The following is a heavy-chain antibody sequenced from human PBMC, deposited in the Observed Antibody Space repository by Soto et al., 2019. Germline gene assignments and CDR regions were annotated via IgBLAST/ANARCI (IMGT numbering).Heavy chain of an antibody. CDR1: GGSFTSNNC. J-gene: IGHJ4*02. CDR3: ASRDPGTSVDY. V-gene: IGHV4-4*02. Sequence: SETLSLTCAVSGGSFTSNNCWTWVRQPPGQGLEWIGEIYRTVSTNYNPSLKSRVTISLGKSENQFSLKVTSLTDADTAVYYCASRDPGTSVDYWGQGTLVTVSS. D-gene: IGHD1-7*01. CDR2: IYRTVST.